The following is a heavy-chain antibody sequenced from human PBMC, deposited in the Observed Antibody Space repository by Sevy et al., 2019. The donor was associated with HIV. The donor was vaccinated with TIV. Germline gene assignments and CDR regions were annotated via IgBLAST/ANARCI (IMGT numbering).Heavy chain of an antibody. J-gene: IGHJ3*02. CDR3: AREGVAGQYNAFDI. CDR2: IGTAGET. Sequence: GGSLRLSCAASGFTFSSYDMHWVRQATGKGLEWVSAIGTAGETYYPGSVKGRFTISRENAKKSLYLQMNSLKAGDTAVYYCAREGVAGQYNAFDIWGQGTMVTVSS. V-gene: IGHV3-13*01. CDR1: GFTFSSYD. D-gene: IGHD2-15*01.